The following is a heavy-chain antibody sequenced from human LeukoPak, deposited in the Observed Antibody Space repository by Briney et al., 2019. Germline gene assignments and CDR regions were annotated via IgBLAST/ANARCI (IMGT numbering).Heavy chain of an antibody. CDR1: GGTFISYA. CDR3: GRGVYCGGDCYSSFDY. Sequence: ASVKVSCKASGGTFISYAISWARQAPGQGLEWMGGIIPIFGTANYAQKFQGRVTITADESTSTAYMELSSLRSEDTAVYYCGRGVYCGGDCYSSFDYWGQGTLVTVSS. CDR2: IIPIFGTA. J-gene: IGHJ4*02. D-gene: IGHD2-21*02. V-gene: IGHV1-69*13.